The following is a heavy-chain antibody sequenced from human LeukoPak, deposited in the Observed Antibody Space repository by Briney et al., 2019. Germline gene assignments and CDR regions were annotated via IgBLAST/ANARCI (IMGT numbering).Heavy chain of an antibody. J-gene: IGHJ5*02. V-gene: IGHV1-8*01. CDR3: ARESERNDGWFDP. CDR1: GYTFRGHD. Sequence: ASVTVSFKASGYTFRGHDINWVRQATGQGLEWMGWVSPKTGRTGYAQKFQGRVYMSTNASLSTAYMELSSLRSDDTAVYFCARESERNDGWFDPWGQGTLVTVSS. CDR2: VSPKTGRT. D-gene: IGHD1-1*01.